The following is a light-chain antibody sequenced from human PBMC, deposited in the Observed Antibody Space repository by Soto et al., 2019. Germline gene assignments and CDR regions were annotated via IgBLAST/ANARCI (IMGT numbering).Light chain of an antibody. CDR1: RSISDW. Sequence: DIQINQAPSSPYPSVADRVTITCRASRSISDWLAWYQQKPGKAPELLIFDASNLKSGVPDRFSGSGSGTDFTLTISSLQAEDVAVYYCQLYYSILRTFGQGTKAAIK. CDR2: DAS. V-gene: IGKV1-5*01. J-gene: IGKJ1*01. CDR3: QLYYSILRT.